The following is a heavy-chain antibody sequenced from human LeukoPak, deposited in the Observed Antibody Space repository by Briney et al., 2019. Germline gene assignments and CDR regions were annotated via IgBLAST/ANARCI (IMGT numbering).Heavy chain of an antibody. J-gene: IGHJ4*02. D-gene: IGHD6-19*01. CDR3: ARVGVRYSSGGTFDY. CDR1: GLPFSSYS. Sequence: GGSLRLSCAASGLPFSSYSMNWVRHAPGKGLEWVSSISSSSSYIYYADSVKGRFTISRDNAKNSLYLQMNSLRAEDTAVYYCARVGVRYSSGGTFDYWGQGTLVTVSS. V-gene: IGHV3-21*01. CDR2: ISSSSSYI.